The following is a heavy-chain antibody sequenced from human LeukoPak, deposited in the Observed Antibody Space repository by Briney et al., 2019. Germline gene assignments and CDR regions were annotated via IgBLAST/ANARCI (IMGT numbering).Heavy chain of an antibody. D-gene: IGHD4-11*01. V-gene: IGHV3-48*03. Sequence: PGGSLRLSCAASGFTFSRYEMNWVRQAPGKGLEWVSYISSSGSTIYYADSVKGRFTISRDNAKNSLYLQMNSLRAEDTAVYYCARASAVTTGQSFDYWGQGTLVTVSS. J-gene: IGHJ4*02. CDR2: ISSSGSTI. CDR1: GFTFSRYE. CDR3: ARASAVTTGQSFDY.